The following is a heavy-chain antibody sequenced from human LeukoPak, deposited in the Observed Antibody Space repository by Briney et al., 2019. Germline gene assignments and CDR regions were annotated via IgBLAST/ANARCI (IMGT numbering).Heavy chain of an antibody. V-gene: IGHV3-33*01. CDR1: GFTFSSYG. Sequence: GGSLRLSCAASGFTFSSYGMHWVRQAPGKGLGWVAVIWYDVSNKYYADSVKGRFTISRDNSKNTLYLQMNSLRAEATGVYYCARDLDYYYMDVWGKGTTVTVSS. J-gene: IGHJ6*03. CDR2: IWYDVSNK. CDR3: ARDLDYYYMDV.